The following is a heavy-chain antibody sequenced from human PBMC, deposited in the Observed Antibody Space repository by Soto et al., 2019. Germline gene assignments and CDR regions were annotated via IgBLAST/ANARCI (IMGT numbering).Heavy chain of an antibody. CDR1: GFTFSSYS. CDR3: AREAMVRGVTINYYYYYGMDV. Sequence: GGSLRLSCAASGFTFSSYSMNWVRQAPGKGLEWVSSISSSSSYIYYADSVKGRFTISRDNAKNSLYLQMNSLRAEDTAVYYCAREAMVRGVTINYYYYYGMDVWGQGTTVTVSS. CDR2: ISSSSSYI. V-gene: IGHV3-21*01. D-gene: IGHD3-10*01. J-gene: IGHJ6*02.